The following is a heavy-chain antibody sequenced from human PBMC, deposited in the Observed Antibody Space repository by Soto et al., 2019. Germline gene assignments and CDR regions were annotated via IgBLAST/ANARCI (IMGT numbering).Heavy chain of an antibody. Sequence: ASVKDSFKASGYTFTSYGISFVRQAPGQGLEWMGWISAYNGNTNYAQKLQGRVTMTTDTSTSTAYMELRSLRSDDTAVYYCARVAAGTRGYYYYGMDVWGQGTPVTVSS. D-gene: IGHD6-13*01. V-gene: IGHV1-18*01. CDR1: GYTFTSYG. CDR3: ARVAAGTRGYYYYGMDV. CDR2: ISAYNGNT. J-gene: IGHJ6*01.